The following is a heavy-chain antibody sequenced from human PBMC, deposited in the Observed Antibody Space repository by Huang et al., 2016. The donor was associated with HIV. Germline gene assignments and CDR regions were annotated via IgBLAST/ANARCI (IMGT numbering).Heavy chain of an antibody. CDR3: TRGGSSWYEGDY. CDR2: INPSAGNT. CDR1: GYTFTSYH. D-gene: IGHD6-13*01. J-gene: IGHJ4*02. V-gene: IGHV1-46*01. Sequence: QVQLVQSGAEVKRPGASVKVSCKASGYTFTSYHLHWVRQAPGQGLEWMGIINPSAGNTYYSKKCQGRGTMTTDASTGTVYMDLRSLRSEDTAVYYCTRGGSSWYEGDYWGQGTLVTVSS.